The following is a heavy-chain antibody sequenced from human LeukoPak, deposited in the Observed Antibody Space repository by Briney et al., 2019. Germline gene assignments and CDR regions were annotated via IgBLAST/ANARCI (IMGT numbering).Heavy chain of an antibody. Sequence: ASVKVSCKVSGYTFTGYYMHWVRQAPGQGLEWMGWINPNSGGTNYAQKFQGWVTMTRDTSISTAYMELSRLRSDDTAVYYCARDTSSSAEYCSGGSRCYGMDVWGQGTTVTVSS. CDR2: INPNSGGT. CDR3: ARDTSSSAEYCSGGSRCYGMDV. CDR1: GYTFTGYY. D-gene: IGHD2-15*01. V-gene: IGHV1-2*04. J-gene: IGHJ6*02.